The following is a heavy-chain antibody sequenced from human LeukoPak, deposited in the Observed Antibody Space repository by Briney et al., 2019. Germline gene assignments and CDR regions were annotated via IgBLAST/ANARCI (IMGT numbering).Heavy chain of an antibody. CDR2: IYYSGST. D-gene: IGHD1-14*01. V-gene: IGHV4-59*01. CDR3: AGGGEVPPGALRGYYFDY. Sequence: SETLSLTCTVSGGSISSYYWSWIRQPPGKGLEWIGYIYYSGSTNYNPSLKSRVTISVDTSKNQFSLKLSSVTAADTAVYYCAGGGEVPPGALRGYYFDYWGQGTLVTVSS. J-gene: IGHJ4*02. CDR1: GGSISSYY.